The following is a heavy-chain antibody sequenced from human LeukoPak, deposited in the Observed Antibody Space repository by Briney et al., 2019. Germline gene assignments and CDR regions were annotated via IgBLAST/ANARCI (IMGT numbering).Heavy chain of an antibody. D-gene: IGHD5-24*01. V-gene: IGHV1-2*02. Sequence: ASVKVSCKASGYTFTGYYMHWVRQAPGQGLEWMGWINPNSGGTNYAQKFQGRVTMTRDTSISTAYMELSRLRSDDTAAYYCARDRGLATIKFYFDYWGQGTLVTVSS. CDR1: GYTFTGYY. CDR2: INPNSGGT. J-gene: IGHJ4*02. CDR3: ARDRGLATIKFYFDY.